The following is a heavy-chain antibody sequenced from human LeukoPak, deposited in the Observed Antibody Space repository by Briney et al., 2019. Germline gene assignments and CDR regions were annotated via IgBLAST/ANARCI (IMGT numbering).Heavy chain of an antibody. V-gene: IGHV3-11*05. Sequence: GGSLRLSCAASGFTFSDFYMTWIRQAPGKGLEWVSYISPSSSYTNYADSVKGRFTISRDNAKNSLYLQMNSLRVDDTAVYCCARGHYGMDVWGQGTTVTVSS. J-gene: IGHJ6*02. CDR1: GFTFSDFY. CDR3: ARGHYGMDV. CDR2: ISPSSSYT.